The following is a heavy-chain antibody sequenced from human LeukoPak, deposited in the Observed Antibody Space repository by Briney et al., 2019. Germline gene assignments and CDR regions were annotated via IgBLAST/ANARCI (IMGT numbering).Heavy chain of an antibody. Sequence: PGGSLRLSCAASGFTFSSYAMSWVRQAPGKGLEWVSAISSSGGSTYYADSVKGRFTISRDNSKNTLYLQMNSLRAEDTAVYYCAKEPYFDFWSGYKAYWGQGTLVTVSS. CDR3: AKEPYFDFWSGYKAY. CDR2: ISSSGGST. J-gene: IGHJ4*02. V-gene: IGHV3-23*01. D-gene: IGHD3-3*01. CDR1: GFTFSSYA.